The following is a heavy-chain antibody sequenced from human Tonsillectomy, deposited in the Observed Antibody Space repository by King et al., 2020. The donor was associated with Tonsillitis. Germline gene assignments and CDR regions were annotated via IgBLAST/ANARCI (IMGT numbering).Heavy chain of an antibody. CDR2: IRYDGSNK. Sequence: VQLVESGGGVVQPGGSLRLSCAASGFTFSSYGMHWVRQAPGKGLEWVAFIRYDGSNKYYADSVKGRFTISRDNSQNTLYLQMNRLRAEDTAVYYCAKGTIVGARYGMDVWGQGTTVTVSS. J-gene: IGHJ6*02. CDR3: AKGTIVGARYGMDV. CDR1: GFTFSSYG. V-gene: IGHV3-30*02. D-gene: IGHD1-26*01.